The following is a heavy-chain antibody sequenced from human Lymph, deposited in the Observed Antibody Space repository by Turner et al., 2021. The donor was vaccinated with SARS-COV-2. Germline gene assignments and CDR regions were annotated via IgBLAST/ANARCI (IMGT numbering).Heavy chain of an antibody. D-gene: IGHD3-10*01. V-gene: IGHV3-30-3*01. J-gene: IGHJ4*02. CDR1: GCSFSSYS. CDR3: TRGDYYGSGSYPGKTFDY. Sequence: QVQLVESGGGVVQPARALILSCSASGCSFSSYSIYWFRQAPGMGLECVKVISYDGSDKYYADSVKGRFTILGDNTKNTLHLKMNSLRDEDTAVYYCTRGDYYGSGSYPGKTFDYWGQGTLVTVSS. CDR2: ISYDGSDK.